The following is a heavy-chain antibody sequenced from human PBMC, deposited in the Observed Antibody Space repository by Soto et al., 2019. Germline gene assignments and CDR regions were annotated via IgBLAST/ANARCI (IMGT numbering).Heavy chain of an antibody. CDR1: GYSFTSYF. Sequence: ASVKVSCKASGYSFTSYFMHWVRQAPGQGPEWMGIIDPDGGSTSYAQKFQGRVTMTTDTSTSTVYVELSSLRSEATAVYYCASPIGVDTFRDYWGQGTLVTVSS. V-gene: IGHV1-46*01. D-gene: IGHD3-3*01. CDR2: IDPDGGST. CDR3: ASPIGVDTFRDY. J-gene: IGHJ4*02.